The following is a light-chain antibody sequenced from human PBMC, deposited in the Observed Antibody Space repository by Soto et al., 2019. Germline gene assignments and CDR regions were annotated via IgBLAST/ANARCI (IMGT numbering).Light chain of an antibody. CDR3: CSYAGSTFWV. CDR1: SGDVGNYDL. J-gene: IGLJ3*02. Sequence: QSALTQPASVSGSPGQSITISCTGTSGDVGNYDLVSWYQHHPGEAPKLIIYEATRRPSGVSYRFSASKSGNTASLTISGLQAGDEAEYYCCSYAGSTFWVFGGGTKLTVL. V-gene: IGLV2-23*01. CDR2: EAT.